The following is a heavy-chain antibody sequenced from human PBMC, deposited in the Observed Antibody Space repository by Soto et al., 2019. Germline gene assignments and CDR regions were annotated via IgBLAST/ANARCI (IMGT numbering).Heavy chain of an antibody. D-gene: IGHD3-3*01. Sequence: EVQLVESGGGLVQPGGSLRLSCAASGFTFSSYSMNWVRQAPGKGLEWVSYISSSSSTIYYADSVKGRFTISKDNAKASLYLKMNSLRAEDTAVYYCARVLERANVDVWGKGTTVTVSS. CDR1: GFTFSSYS. J-gene: IGHJ6*04. V-gene: IGHV3-48*01. CDR2: ISSSSSTI. CDR3: ARVLERANVDV.